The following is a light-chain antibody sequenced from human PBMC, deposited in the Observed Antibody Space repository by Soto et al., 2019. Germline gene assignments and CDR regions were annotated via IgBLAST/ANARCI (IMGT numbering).Light chain of an antibody. CDR2: EVN. J-gene: IGLJ1*01. CDR1: SSDVGGYNY. V-gene: IGLV2-8*01. CDR3: SSYAGSNNYV. Sequence: QSALTQPPSASGSPGQSVAISCTGTSSDVGGYNYVSWYRLHPGKAPKLMIYEVNLRPSGVPDRFSGSKSGNTASLTVSGLRAEDEADYYCSSYAGSNNYVFGTGTKLTVL.